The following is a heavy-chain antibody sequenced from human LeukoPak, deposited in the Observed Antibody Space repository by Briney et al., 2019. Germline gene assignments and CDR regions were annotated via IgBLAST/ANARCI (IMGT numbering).Heavy chain of an antibody. J-gene: IGHJ4*02. CDR1: GFTFSSYE. CDR3: AKHMGSSSGYYFPD. CDR2: ISSGGSTV. Sequence: GGSLRLSCAASGFTFSSYEMNWVRQAPGKGLEWVSYISSGGSTVYYADSVKGRFTISRDNAKNTLYLQMNSLRAEDTAVYYCAKHMGSSSGYYFPDWGQGTLVTVSS. V-gene: IGHV3-48*03. D-gene: IGHD3-22*01.